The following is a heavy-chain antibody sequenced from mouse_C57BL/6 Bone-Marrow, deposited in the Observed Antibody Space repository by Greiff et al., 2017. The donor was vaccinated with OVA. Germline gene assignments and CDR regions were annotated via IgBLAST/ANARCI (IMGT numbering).Heavy chain of an antibody. CDR2: INPSSGYT. J-gene: IGHJ4*01. Sequence: QVQLQQSGAELARPGASVKMSCKASGYTFTSYTMHWVKQRPGQGLEWIGYINPSSGYTKYNQKFKDKATLTADKSSSTAYMQLSSLTSEDSAVYYCARGRIITTVVAYPSYAMDYWGQGTSVTVSA. CDR3: ARGRIITTVVAYPSYAMDY. CDR1: GYTFTSYT. V-gene: IGHV1-4*01. D-gene: IGHD1-1*01.